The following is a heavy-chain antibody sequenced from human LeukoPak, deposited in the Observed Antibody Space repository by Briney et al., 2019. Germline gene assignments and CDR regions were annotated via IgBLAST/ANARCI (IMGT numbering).Heavy chain of an antibody. CDR2: IYTSGST. Sequence: SETLSLTCTVSDGSISNFYWSWIRQPAGKGLEWIGRIYTSGSTNYNPSLKSRVTMSVDTSKTQFSLKLSSVTAADTAVYYCAGNFFDYWGQGTLVTVSS. V-gene: IGHV4-4*07. J-gene: IGHJ4*02. CDR1: DGSISNFY. CDR3: AGNFFDY.